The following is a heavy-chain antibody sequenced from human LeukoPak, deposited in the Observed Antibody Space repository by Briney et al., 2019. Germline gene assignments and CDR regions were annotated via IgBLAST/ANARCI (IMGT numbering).Heavy chain of an antibody. Sequence: GGSLRLSCAASGFTFSSYAMSWVRQAPGKGLEWVSAISGSGGSTYYADSVKGRFTISRDNSKNTPYLQMNSLRAEDTAVYYCAKSAYGSGSYYIDYWGQGTLVTVSS. CDR1: GFTFSSYA. CDR3: AKSAYGSGSYYIDY. V-gene: IGHV3-23*01. J-gene: IGHJ4*02. CDR2: ISGSGGST. D-gene: IGHD3-10*01.